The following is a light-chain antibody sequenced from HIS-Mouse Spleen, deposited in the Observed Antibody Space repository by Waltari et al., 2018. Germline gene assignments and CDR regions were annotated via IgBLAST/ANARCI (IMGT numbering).Light chain of an antibody. CDR2: EGS. CDR1: SSAGWSYNL. J-gene: IGLJ3*02. V-gene: IGLV2-23*01. CDR3: CSYAGSSTWV. Sequence: QSALTQPASVSGSPGPSIPISCPGTSSAGWSYNLVSRYQQHPGKAPKLMIYEGSKRPSGVSNRFSGSKSGNTASLTISGLQAEDEADYYCCSYAGSSTWVFGGGTKLTVL.